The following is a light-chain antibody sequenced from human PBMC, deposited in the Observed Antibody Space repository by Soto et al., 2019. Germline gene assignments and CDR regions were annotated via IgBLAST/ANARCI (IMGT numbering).Light chain of an antibody. V-gene: IGKV3D-15*01. J-gene: IGKJ1*01. CDR3: QQYHSWPPRT. CDR2: GVY. CDR1: QSVSSY. Sequence: EIVLTQSPATLSFSPGERCTLACRSSQSVSSYLAWHQQKPGQAPRLLIYGVYTRAPGIPARFSGSGSGTEFTLTISSLQSEDFAVYYCQQYHSWPPRTFGQGAKVDIK.